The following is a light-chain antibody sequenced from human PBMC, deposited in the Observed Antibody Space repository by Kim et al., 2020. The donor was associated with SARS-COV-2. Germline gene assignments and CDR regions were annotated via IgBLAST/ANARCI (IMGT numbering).Light chain of an antibody. CDR3: QQYRSWWT. Sequence: SVSPGETSPLFCRASQVIGNNLAWYQPTPGQAPRLLIYDASTRAIGIPARISGSGSGTEFTLTISSLQSEDFAVYYCQQYRSWWTFGQGTKVDIK. J-gene: IGKJ1*01. CDR2: DAS. V-gene: IGKV3-15*01. CDR1: QVIGNN.